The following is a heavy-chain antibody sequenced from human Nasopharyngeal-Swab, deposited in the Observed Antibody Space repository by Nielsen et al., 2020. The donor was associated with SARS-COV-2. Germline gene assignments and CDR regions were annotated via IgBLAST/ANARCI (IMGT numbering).Heavy chain of an antibody. CDR2: IIPIFGTA. V-gene: IGHV1-69*13. Sequence: SVTVSCKASVGTFRSYAIRWVRPAPGQGLEWMGGIIPIFGTANYAQKFQGRVTITADESTSTAYMELSSLRSEDTAVYYCARGAPRLWFGEFYYWGQGTLVTVSS. D-gene: IGHD3-10*01. CDR3: ARGAPRLWFGEFYY. J-gene: IGHJ4*02. CDR1: VGTFRSYA.